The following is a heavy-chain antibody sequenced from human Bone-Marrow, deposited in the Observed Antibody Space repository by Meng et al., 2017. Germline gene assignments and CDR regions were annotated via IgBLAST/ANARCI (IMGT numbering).Heavy chain of an antibody. CDR3: ARGDGGCSGGSCYTYFDY. Sequence: ESLKISCTVSGGSISSSSYYWGWIRQPPGKGLEWIGSIYYSGSTYYNPSLKSRVTISVDTSKNQFSLKLSSVTAADTAVYYCARGDGGCSGGSCYTYFDYWGQGTLVTVSS. CDR1: GGSISSSSYY. D-gene: IGHD2-15*01. J-gene: IGHJ4*02. V-gene: IGHV4-39*07. CDR2: IYYSGST.